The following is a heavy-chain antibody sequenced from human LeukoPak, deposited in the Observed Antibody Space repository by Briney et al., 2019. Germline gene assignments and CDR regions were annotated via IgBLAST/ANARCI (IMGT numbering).Heavy chain of an antibody. CDR1: GFTFSSYA. Sequence: PGGSLRLSCAASGFTFSSYAMSWVRQAPGKGLEWVSAISGSGGSTYYADSVKGRFTISRDNSKNTPYLQMNSLRAEDTAVYYCAKGPDIVVVPAAIWGQGTLVTVSS. J-gene: IGHJ4*02. CDR3: AKGPDIVVVPAAI. CDR2: ISGSGGST. V-gene: IGHV3-23*01. D-gene: IGHD2-2*01.